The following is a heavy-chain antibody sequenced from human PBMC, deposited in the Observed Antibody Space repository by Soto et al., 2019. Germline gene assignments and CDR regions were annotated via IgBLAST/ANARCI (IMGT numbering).Heavy chain of an antibody. CDR2: IYPGDSDT. D-gene: IGHD3-22*01. V-gene: IGHV5-51*01. CDR1: GYSFTSYW. J-gene: IGHJ4*02. CDR3: ARGPYYSDSSGYYCDDY. Sequence: GESLKISCKGSGYSFTSYWIGWVRQMPGKGLEWMGIIYPGDSDTRYSPSFQGQVTISADKSISTAYLQWSSLKASDTAMYYCARGPYYSDSSGYYCDDYWGQGTLVTVYS.